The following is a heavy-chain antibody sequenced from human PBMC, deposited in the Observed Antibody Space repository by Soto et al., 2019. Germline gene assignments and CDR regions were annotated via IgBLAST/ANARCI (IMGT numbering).Heavy chain of an antibody. Sequence: EVQLVEAGGGLVQPGGSLSLSCAASGFTVSSNYMNWVRQAPGKGLEWVSVIYSGGSIYYADSVKGRFTISRDNSKNTLDLQMNSLRAEDTAVYSCAREGYAFDDWGQGTLVTVSA. CDR2: IYSGGSI. V-gene: IGHV3-66*01. CDR3: AREGYAFDD. CDR1: GFTVSSNY. D-gene: IGHD2-15*01. J-gene: IGHJ4*02.